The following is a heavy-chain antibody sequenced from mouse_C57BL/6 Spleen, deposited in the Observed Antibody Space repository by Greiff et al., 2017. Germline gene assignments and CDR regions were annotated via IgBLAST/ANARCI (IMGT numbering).Heavy chain of an antibody. Sequence: EVQLQESGPGLVKPSQSLSLTCSVTGYSITSGYYWNWIRQFPGNKLEWMGYISYDGSNNYNPSLKNRISITRDTSKNQFFLKLNSVTTEDTATYYCARGDFLTSYAMDYWGQGTSVTVSS. V-gene: IGHV3-6*01. D-gene: IGHD3-3*01. CDR2: ISYDGSN. CDR1: GYSITSGYY. CDR3: ARGDFLTSYAMDY. J-gene: IGHJ4*01.